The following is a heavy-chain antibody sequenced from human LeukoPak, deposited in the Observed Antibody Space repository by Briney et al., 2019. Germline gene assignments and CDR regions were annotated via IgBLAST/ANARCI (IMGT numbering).Heavy chain of an antibody. V-gene: IGHV3-74*01. D-gene: IGHD7-27*01. CDR3: ARDRSVTNGGFDY. J-gene: IGHJ4*02. CDR1: GFTFSHYW. CDR2: INTDGSDT. Sequence: GGSLRLSCAASGFTFSHYWMHWVRQAPGKGLVWVSRINTDGSDTVYADSVKGRFTISRDNATNTLYLQMNSLRAEDTAVYYCARDRSVTNGGFDYWGQGTLVTVSS.